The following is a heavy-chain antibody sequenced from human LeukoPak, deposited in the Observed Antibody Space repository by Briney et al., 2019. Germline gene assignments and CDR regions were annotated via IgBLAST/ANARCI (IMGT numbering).Heavy chain of an antibody. Sequence: GGSLKLSCAASGFTFSDYCMSWTRQAPGKGLEWVSYISSSSGRIYYADSVKGRFTISRDNAKNSLYLQMNSLRAEDTAVYYCARDLDHYESVGYYGYWGQGTLVTVSS. V-gene: IGHV3-11*01. CDR1: GFTFSDYC. D-gene: IGHD3-22*01. CDR3: ARDLDHYESVGYYGY. J-gene: IGHJ4*02. CDR2: ISSSSGRI.